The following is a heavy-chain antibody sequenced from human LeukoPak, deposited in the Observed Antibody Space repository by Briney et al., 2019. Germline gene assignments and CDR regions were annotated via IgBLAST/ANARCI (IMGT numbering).Heavy chain of an antibody. J-gene: IGHJ4*02. D-gene: IGHD2-15*01. CDR2: INHSGST. Sequence: SETLSLTCAVYGGSFSGYYWSWIRQPPGKGLEWIGEINHSGSTNYNPSLKSRVTISVDTSKNQFSLKLSSVTAADTAVYYCARGHGSNDYWGQGTLVTVSS. V-gene: IGHV4-34*01. CDR1: GGSFSGYY. CDR3: ARGHGSNDY.